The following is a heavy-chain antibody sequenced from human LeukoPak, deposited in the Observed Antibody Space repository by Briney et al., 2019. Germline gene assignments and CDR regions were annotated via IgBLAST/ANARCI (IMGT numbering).Heavy chain of an antibody. D-gene: IGHD6-13*01. CDR2: ISWCSGSI. J-gene: IGHJ4*02. V-gene: IGHV3-9*01. CDR1: GFTFDDYA. Sequence: GGSLRLSCAACGFTFDDYAMHWVRQATGKGLEWVSGISWCSGSIGYADSVKGRFTISRDNAKNSLYLQMNSLRDEDTALYYCAKDITPYSSSWYYFDYWGQGTLVTVSS. CDR3: AKDITPYSSSWYYFDY.